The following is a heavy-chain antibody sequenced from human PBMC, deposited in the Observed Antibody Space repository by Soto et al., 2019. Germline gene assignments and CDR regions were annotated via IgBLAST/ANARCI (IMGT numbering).Heavy chain of an antibody. CDR1: GFHFSSYW. CDR2: IKEDGSDK. D-gene: IGHD6-19*01. CDR3: VVVSRAGS. J-gene: IGHJ5*02. Sequence: EVQLVDSGGGLVQPGGSLRLSCVASGFHFSSYWMSWVRQAPGKGLEWVANIKEDGSDKYYVDSVKGRFTVSRDNAKNSLYLAMNSLRVEDTAVYYCVVVSRAGSWGQGTLVTVSS. V-gene: IGHV3-7*01.